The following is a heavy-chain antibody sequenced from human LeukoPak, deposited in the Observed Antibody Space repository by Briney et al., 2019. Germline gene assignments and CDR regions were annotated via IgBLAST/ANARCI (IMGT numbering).Heavy chain of an antibody. V-gene: IGHV4-59*01. CDR3: ASGRITIFGVVDY. CDR1: GGSISSYY. J-gene: IGHJ4*02. D-gene: IGHD3-3*01. CDR2: IYYSGST. Sequence: PSETLSLTCTVSGGSISSYYWSWIRQPPGKGLEWIGFIYYSGSTNYNPSLKSRVTISVDTSKNQFSLKLSSVTAADTAVYYCASGRITIFGVVDYWGQGTLVTVSS.